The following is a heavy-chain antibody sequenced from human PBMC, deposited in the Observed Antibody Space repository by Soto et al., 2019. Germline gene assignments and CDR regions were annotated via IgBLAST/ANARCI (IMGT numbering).Heavy chain of an antibody. D-gene: IGHD2-15*01. CDR2: MNPNSGNT. J-gene: IGHJ4*02. CDR1: GYTFTSYD. V-gene: IGHV1-8*01. Sequence: GASVKVSCKASGYTFTSYDINWVRQATGQGLEWMGWMNPNSGNTGYAQKLQGRVTMTRNTSISTAYMELSSLRSEDTAVYYCARVYCSGGSCYSDYWGQGTLVTVSS. CDR3: ARVYCSGGSCYSDY.